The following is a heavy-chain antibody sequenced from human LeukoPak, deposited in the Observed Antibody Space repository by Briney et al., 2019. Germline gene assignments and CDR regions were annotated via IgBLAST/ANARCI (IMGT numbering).Heavy chain of an antibody. D-gene: IGHD3-22*01. J-gene: IGHJ4*02. CDR3: AKDFGDWYDSSGYYYYFDY. V-gene: IGHV3-23*01. CDR1: GFTFSSYA. CDR2: ISGSGGST. Sequence: GSLRLSCAASGFTFSSYAMSWVRQAPGKGLEWVSAISGSGGSTYYADSVKGRFTISRDNSKNTLYLQMNSLRAEDTAVYYCAKDFGDWYDSSGYYYYFDYWGQGTLVTVSP.